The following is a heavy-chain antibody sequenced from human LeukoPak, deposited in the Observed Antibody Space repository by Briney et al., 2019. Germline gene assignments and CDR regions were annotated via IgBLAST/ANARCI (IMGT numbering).Heavy chain of an antibody. CDR3: AREGMATITYDY. CDR2: IKQDGREK. J-gene: IGHJ4*02. Sequence: GGSLRLSCAVSGSTFSSYWMSWVRQAQGKGLKWVANIKQDGREKYYVDSVKGRYTISRDNAKNSLYLQMNSLRAEDTAVYYCAREGMATITYDYWGQGTLVTVSS. V-gene: IGHV3-7*01. D-gene: IGHD5-24*01. CDR1: GSTFSSYW.